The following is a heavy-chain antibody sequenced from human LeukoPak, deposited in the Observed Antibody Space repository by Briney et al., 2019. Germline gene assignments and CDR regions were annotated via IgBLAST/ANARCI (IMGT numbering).Heavy chain of an antibody. Sequence: SETLSLTCTVSGGSISSYYWSWIRQPPGKGLEWIGYIYYSGSTNYNPSLKSRVTISVDTSKNQFSLRLSSVTAVDTAVYYCARVTGYIVEDYFDYWGQGTLVTVSS. CDR2: IYYSGST. V-gene: IGHV4-59*01. D-gene: IGHD3-22*01. CDR1: GGSISSYY. J-gene: IGHJ4*02. CDR3: ARVTGYIVEDYFDY.